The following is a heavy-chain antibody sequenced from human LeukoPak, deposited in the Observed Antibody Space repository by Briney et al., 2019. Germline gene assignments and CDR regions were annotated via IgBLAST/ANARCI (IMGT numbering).Heavy chain of an antibody. CDR1: GFTVSDNY. CDR3: AWPSQSSGYSFQY. CDR2: LYRGGGT. V-gene: IGHV3-53*01. J-gene: IGHJ4*02. D-gene: IGHD3-22*01. Sequence: PGGSMTLSCAASGFTVSDNYNSWVRRAPGKRLELVSILYRGGGTYDADSVKGRFTISRDKNTLSLQMNSLRVEDTAVYYCAWPSQSSGYSFQYWGQGILVTVTS.